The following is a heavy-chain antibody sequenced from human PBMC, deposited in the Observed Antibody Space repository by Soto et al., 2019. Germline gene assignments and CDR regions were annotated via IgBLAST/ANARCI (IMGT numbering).Heavy chain of an antibody. J-gene: IGHJ4*02. V-gene: IGHV3-11*01. CDR2: ISSSSGTI. CDR3: ARGTYRSKTDFDY. CDR1: GLTFSDYY. D-gene: IGHD6-13*01. Sequence: GSLILACAACGLTFSDYYMTWIRQAPGSGLEWVSYISSSSGTISYANSVKGRFTISRDNAQNSLYLQMTSLRAEETAVYYCARGTYRSKTDFDYWGQGTLVTV.